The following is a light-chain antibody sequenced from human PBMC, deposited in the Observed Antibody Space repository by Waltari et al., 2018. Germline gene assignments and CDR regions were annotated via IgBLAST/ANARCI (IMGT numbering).Light chain of an antibody. CDR1: ALATKY. CDR2: EDS. J-gene: IGLJ2*01. Sequence: SYELTQPPSESVSPGQTASTTCAGHALATKYAYWYHQKSGQAPVLVIFEDSKRPSGIPERISGSSSGTMATLTLSGAQLEDEGDYYCLSPDSSGTYVVFGGGTKLTVL. V-gene: IGLV3-10*01. CDR3: LSPDSSGTYVV.